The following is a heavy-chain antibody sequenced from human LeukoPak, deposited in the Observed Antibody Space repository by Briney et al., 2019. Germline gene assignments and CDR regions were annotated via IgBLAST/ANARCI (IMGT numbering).Heavy chain of an antibody. J-gene: IGHJ5*02. Sequence: GGSLRLSCAASGFTFSNAWMSWVRQAPGKGLEWVGRIKSKTDGGTTDYAAPVKGRFTISRDDSKNTLYLQLNSLKTEDTAVYYCTTSRYSYGQGSWGQGTLVTVSS. CDR1: GFTFSNAW. CDR2: IKSKTDGGTT. D-gene: IGHD5-18*01. CDR3: TTSRYSYGQGS. V-gene: IGHV3-15*01.